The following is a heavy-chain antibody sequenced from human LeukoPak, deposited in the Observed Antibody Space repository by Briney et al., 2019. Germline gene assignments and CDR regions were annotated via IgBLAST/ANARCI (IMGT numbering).Heavy chain of an antibody. CDR1: GFTVSSNY. CDR2: IYSGGST. Sequence: GGSLRLSCAASGFTVSSNYMTWVRQAPEKGLEWVSVIYSGGSTYYADSVKGRFTISRDNSKNTLYLQMNSLRAEDTAVYYCAKISDSGYGLDAAFDIWGQGTMVTVSS. D-gene: IGHD5-12*01. V-gene: IGHV3-53*01. J-gene: IGHJ3*02. CDR3: AKISDSGYGLDAAFDI.